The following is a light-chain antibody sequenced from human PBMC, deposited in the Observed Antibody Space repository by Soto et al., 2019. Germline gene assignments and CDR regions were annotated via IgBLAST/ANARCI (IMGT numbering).Light chain of an antibody. CDR3: AAWDDSLNAYV. V-gene: IGLV1-44*01. CDR1: SSNIGSNT. J-gene: IGLJ1*01. Sequence: QSVLTQPPSASGTPGQRVTISCSGSSSNIGSNTVNWYQQLPGTAPKLLIYNNNQRPSGGPDRFSGSKYGTSASLAISGLQSEDEADYYCAAWDDSLNAYVFGSGTKLTVL. CDR2: NNN.